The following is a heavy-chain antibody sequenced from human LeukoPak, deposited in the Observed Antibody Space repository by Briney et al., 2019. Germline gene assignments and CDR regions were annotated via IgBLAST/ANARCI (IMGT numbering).Heavy chain of an antibody. CDR2: ISGSGGST. CDR3: ASSIAVAGIDY. D-gene: IGHD6-19*01. J-gene: IGHJ4*02. V-gene: IGHV3-23*01. Sequence: GGSLRLSCAASGSTFSSYAMSWVRQAPGKGLEWVSAISGSGGSTYYADSVKGRFTISRDNSKNTLYLQMNSLRAEDTAVYYCASSIAVAGIDYWGQGTLVTVSS. CDR1: GSTFSSYA.